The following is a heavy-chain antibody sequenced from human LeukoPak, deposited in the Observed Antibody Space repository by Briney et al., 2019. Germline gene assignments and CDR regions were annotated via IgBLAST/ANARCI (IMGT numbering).Heavy chain of an antibody. V-gene: IGHV3-23*01. CDR1: GFIFSSYA. CDR3: AKCRSSSSTSCYNY. D-gene: IGHD2-2*02. CDR2: ISGSDGNT. Sequence: GGSLRLSCAASGFIFSSYAMSWVRQAPGKGLEWVSTISGSDGNTYYADSVKGRFTISRDNSQNTLYLEMNSLRADDTAIYYCAKCRSSSSTSCYNYWGQGTLVTVSS. J-gene: IGHJ4*02.